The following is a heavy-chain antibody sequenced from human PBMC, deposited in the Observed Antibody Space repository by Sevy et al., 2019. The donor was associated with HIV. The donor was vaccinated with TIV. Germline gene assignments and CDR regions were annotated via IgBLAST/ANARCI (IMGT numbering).Heavy chain of an antibody. CDR1: GFTFSSYE. CDR2: ISSSGTTI. Sequence: GGSLRLSCEASGFTFSSYEMNWVRQAPGKGLEWVSYISSSGTTIKYADSVKGRFTNSRDNAKNSLYMQMNSLRAEETAVYYCARVDTNYDKGFDPWGQGTLVTVSS. V-gene: IGHV3-48*03. J-gene: IGHJ5*02. CDR3: ARVDTNYDKGFDP. D-gene: IGHD3-22*01.